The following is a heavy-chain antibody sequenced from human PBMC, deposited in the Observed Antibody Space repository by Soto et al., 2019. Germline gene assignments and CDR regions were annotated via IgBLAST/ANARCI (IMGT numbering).Heavy chain of an antibody. CDR3: ARHVPAAGYYYGMDV. D-gene: IGHD2-2*01. V-gene: IGHV1-69*12. J-gene: IGHJ6*02. Sequence: QVQLVLSGAEVKKPGSSVKVSCKASGGTFSSYAISWVRQAPGQGLEWMGGIIPIFGTANYAQKIQGRVTITADESTSTAYMELSSLRSEDTAVYYWARHVPAAGYYYGMDVWGQGTTVTVSS. CDR1: GGTFSSYA. CDR2: IIPIFGTA.